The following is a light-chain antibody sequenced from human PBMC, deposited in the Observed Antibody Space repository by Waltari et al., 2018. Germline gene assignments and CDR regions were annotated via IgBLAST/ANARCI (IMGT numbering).Light chain of an antibody. CDR2: DVT. V-gene: IGLV2-11*01. CDR1: SSDVGGYNY. CDR3: CSYAGSITFWV. Sequence: QSALTQPRSVSGSPGQSVTISCTGTSSDVGGYNYVSWYQHPPGKAPKLSIYDVTKRPSGVPDRFSASKSDNTASLTISGLQAEDEADYYCCSYAGSITFWVFGGGTKLTVL. J-gene: IGLJ3*02.